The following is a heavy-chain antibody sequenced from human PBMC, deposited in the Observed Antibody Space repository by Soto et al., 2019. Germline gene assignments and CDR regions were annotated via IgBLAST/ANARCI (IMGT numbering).Heavy chain of an antibody. CDR3: AKADGVVPAAIKNYGMDV. J-gene: IGHJ6*02. D-gene: IGHD2-2*01. CDR2: ISGSGGST. V-gene: IGHV3-23*01. Sequence: GGSLRLSCAASGFTFSSYAMSWVRQAPGKGLEWVSAISGSGGSTYYADSVKGRFTISRDNSKNTLYLQMNSLRAEDTAVYYCAKADGVVPAAIKNYGMDVWGQGTTVTVSS. CDR1: GFTFSSYA.